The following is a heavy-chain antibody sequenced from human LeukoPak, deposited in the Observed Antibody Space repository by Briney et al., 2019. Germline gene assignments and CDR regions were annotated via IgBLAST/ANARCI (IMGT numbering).Heavy chain of an antibody. CDR1: GYTFTSYY. Sequence: ASVKVSCKASGYTFTSYYMHWVRQAPGQGLEWMGIINPSGGSTSYAQKFQGRVTMTRDMSTSTVYMELSSLRSDDTAVYYCARYRDYHDSSGYFPFDYWGQGTLVTVSS. CDR3: ARYRDYHDSSGYFPFDY. D-gene: IGHD3-22*01. CDR2: INPSGGST. V-gene: IGHV1-46*01. J-gene: IGHJ4*02.